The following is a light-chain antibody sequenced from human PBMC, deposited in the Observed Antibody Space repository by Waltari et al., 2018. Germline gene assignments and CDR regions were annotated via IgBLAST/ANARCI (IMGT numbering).Light chain of an antibody. V-gene: IGLV2-14*03. Sequence: QSALTQPASVSGSPGPPITISCTGPTYDIGYYDYVSWYQQHLASAPKLIIYDVRERPSGVSDRFSGSKSGNTASLIISGLQADDEADYYCSSHTTRSTWVFGGGTKLTVL. CDR1: TYDIGYYDY. CDR3: SSHTTRSTWV. CDR2: DVR. J-gene: IGLJ3*02.